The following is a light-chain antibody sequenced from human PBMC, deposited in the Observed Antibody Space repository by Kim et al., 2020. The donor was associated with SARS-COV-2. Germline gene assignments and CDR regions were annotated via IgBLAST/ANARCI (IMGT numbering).Light chain of an antibody. J-gene: IGKJ2*01. V-gene: IGKV1-39*01. Sequence: SASLGDRVTITCRASHDIDTYLAWFQQKSGKAPRLLIYLASSLQSGVPSRCSGSGSGTDFALTISGLEPDDFATYFCQQFYGTPYTFGQGTKLEI. CDR2: LAS. CDR3: QQFYGTPYT. CDR1: HDIDTY.